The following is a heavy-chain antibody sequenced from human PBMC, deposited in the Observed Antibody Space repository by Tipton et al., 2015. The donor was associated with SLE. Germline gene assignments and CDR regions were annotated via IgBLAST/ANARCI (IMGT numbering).Heavy chain of an antibody. Sequence: GLVKPSETLSLTCAVYGGSFSNYFWTWIRQTPGKGLEWIGEINYSGNTNYNPSLKSRVTISIDTSKNQFSLRLDSVTAADTAIYYCARAIGANYFNFWGQGVLVTVSS. CDR2: INYSGNT. CDR1: GGSFSNYF. V-gene: IGHV4-34*01. D-gene: IGHD3-16*01. CDR3: ARAIGANYFNF. J-gene: IGHJ4*02.